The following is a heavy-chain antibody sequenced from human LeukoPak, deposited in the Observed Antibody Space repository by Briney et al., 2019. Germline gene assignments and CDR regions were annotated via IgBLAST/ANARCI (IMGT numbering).Heavy chain of an antibody. Sequence: PGGSLRLSCAASGFTFSSYWMSWVRQAPGKGLEWVANIKQDGSEKYYVDSVKGRFTISRDNAKNSLYLQMNSLGAEDAAVYYCARDTDYDFWSGYFDYWGQGTLVTVSS. V-gene: IGHV3-7*01. CDR3: ARDTDYDFWSGYFDY. CDR1: GFTFSSYW. J-gene: IGHJ4*02. CDR2: IKQDGSEK. D-gene: IGHD3-3*01.